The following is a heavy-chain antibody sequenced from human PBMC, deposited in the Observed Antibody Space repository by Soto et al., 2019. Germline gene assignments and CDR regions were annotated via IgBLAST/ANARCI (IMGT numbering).Heavy chain of an antibody. J-gene: IGHJ4*02. CDR3: ARRHYYDSSALDY. CDR1: GGSISSGDYY. Sequence: SETLSLTCTVSGGSISSGDYYWCWIRQPPGKGLEWIGYIYYSGSTYYNPSLKSRVTISVDTSKNQFSLKLSSVTAADTAVYYCARRHYYDSSALDYWGQGXLVTV. CDR2: IYYSGST. D-gene: IGHD3-22*01. V-gene: IGHV4-30-4*01.